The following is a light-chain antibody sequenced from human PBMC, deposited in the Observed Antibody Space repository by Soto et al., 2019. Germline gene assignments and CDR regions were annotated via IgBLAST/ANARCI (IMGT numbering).Light chain of an antibody. J-gene: IGKJ2*01. V-gene: IGKV3-20*01. CDR3: QQYGSSPRYT. CDR1: QSVSSSY. Sequence: EIVLTQSPGTLSLSPGERATLSCRASQSVSSSYFAWYQQKPGQAPRLLIYGASSRATGIPDRFSGSGSGTDFTLTISRLEPEDFAVSYCQQYGSSPRYTFGQGTKLEIK. CDR2: GAS.